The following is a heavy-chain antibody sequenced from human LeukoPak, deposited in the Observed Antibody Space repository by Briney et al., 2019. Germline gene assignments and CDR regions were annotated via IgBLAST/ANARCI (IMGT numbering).Heavy chain of an antibody. Sequence: SETLSLTCAVYGGSFSGYYWSWIRQPPGKGLEWIGEINHSGSTSYNPSLKSRVTISVDTSKKRFSLKLSSVTAADTAVYYCARGKDILTGYYGENYWGQGALVTVSS. V-gene: IGHV4-34*01. J-gene: IGHJ4*02. D-gene: IGHD3-9*01. CDR1: GGSFSGYY. CDR2: INHSGST. CDR3: ARGKDILTGYYGENY.